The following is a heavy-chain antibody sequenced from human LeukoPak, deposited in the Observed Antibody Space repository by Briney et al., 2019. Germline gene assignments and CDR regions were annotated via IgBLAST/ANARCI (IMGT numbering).Heavy chain of an antibody. CDR1: GGSISSYY. CDR3: ARDIYDSSGYGFDY. J-gene: IGHJ4*02. CDR2: IYYSGST. Sequence: SETLSLTCTVSGGSISSYYWSWIRQPPGKGLEWIGYIYYSGSTNYNPSLKSRVTISVDTSKNQFSLKLSSVTAADTAVYYCARDIYDSSGYGFDYWGQGTLATVSS. V-gene: IGHV4-59*01. D-gene: IGHD3-22*01.